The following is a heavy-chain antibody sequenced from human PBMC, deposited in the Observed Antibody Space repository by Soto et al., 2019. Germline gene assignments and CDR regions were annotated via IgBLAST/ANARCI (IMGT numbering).Heavy chain of an antibody. V-gene: IGHV3-11*01. CDR2: ISSSGSTI. J-gene: IGHJ6*03. Sequence: GGSLRLSCAASGFTFSDYYMSWIRQAPGKGLEWVSYISSSGSTIYYADSVKGRFTISRDNAKNSLYLQMNSLRAEDTAVYYCARYDDRYFAAQMEPPYYYYMDVWGKGTTVTVSS. CDR3: ARYDDRYFAAQMEPPYYYYMDV. D-gene: IGHD3-9*01. CDR1: GFTFSDYY.